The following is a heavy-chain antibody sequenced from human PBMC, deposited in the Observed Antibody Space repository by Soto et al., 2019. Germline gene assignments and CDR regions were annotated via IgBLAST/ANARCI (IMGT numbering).Heavy chain of an antibody. Sequence: PVGSLRLSCAASGFTFSSYAMSWVRQAPGKGLEWVSAISGSGGSTYYADSVKGRFTISRDNSKNTLYLQMNSLRAEDTAVYYCAKDRITMIVVVITTGMDVWGQGTTVTVSS. CDR3: AKDRITMIVVVITTGMDV. CDR1: GFTFSSYA. CDR2: ISGSGGST. V-gene: IGHV3-23*01. J-gene: IGHJ6*02. D-gene: IGHD3-22*01.